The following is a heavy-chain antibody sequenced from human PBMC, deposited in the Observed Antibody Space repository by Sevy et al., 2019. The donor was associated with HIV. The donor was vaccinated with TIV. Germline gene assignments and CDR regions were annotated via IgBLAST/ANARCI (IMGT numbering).Heavy chain of an antibody. D-gene: IGHD1-26*01. Sequence: GEALKISCAASGFTFSSYSMKWVRQAPGKGLEWVSYISSSSSTIYHADSVKGRFTISRDNAKNSLYLQMNSLRDEDTAVYYCARVSTFPDYWGQGTLVTVSS. V-gene: IGHV3-48*02. CDR3: ARVSTFPDY. J-gene: IGHJ4*02. CDR1: GFTFSSYS. CDR2: ISSSSSTI.